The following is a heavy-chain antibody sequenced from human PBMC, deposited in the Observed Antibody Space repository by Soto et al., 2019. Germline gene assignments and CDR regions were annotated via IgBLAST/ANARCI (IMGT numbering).Heavy chain of an antibody. Sequence: EVQLVESGGGLVKPGGSLRLSCAASGFTFSNAWMSWVRQAPGKGLEWVGRIKSKTDGGTTDYAAPGKGRFTISRDDSKPPLYLQMNSLKPEVTAVYYCTTTGNEYRSSWYPLYGMEVWGQGSTVTASS. J-gene: IGHJ6*02. CDR3: TTTGNEYRSSWYPLYGMEV. V-gene: IGHV3-15*01. D-gene: IGHD6-13*01. CDR2: IKSKTDGGTT. CDR1: GFTFSNAW.